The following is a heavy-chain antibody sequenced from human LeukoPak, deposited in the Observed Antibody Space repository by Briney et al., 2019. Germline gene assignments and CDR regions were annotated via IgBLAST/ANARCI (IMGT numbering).Heavy chain of an antibody. V-gene: IGHV3-64D*06. Sequence: HPGGSLRLSCSASGFTFSSYAMHWVRQAPGKELEYVSAISSNGGSTYYADSVKGRFTISRDNSKNTLYLQMSSLRAEDTAVYYCVKGAGSRTYYFDYWGQGTLVTVSS. CDR3: VKGAGSRTYYFDY. CDR2: ISSNGGST. D-gene: IGHD3-10*01. CDR1: GFTFSSYA. J-gene: IGHJ4*02.